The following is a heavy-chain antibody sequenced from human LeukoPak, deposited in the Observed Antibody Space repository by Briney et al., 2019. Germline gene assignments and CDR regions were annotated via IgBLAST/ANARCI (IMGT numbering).Heavy chain of an antibody. Sequence: PSETLSLTCTVSGGSTSNYYWSWIRQPPGKGLEWIGYVYYTGSTKYNPSLKSRVTISIDTSKNQFSLKLSSVTAADTAVYYCARDLDWNDEDYYYGMDVWGQGTTVTVSS. CDR1: GGSTSNYY. CDR2: VYYTGST. V-gene: IGHV4-59*01. J-gene: IGHJ6*02. CDR3: ARDLDWNDEDYYYGMDV. D-gene: IGHD1-1*01.